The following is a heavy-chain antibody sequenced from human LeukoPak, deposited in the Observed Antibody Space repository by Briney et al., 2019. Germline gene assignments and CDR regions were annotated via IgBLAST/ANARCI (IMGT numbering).Heavy chain of an antibody. J-gene: IGHJ4*02. V-gene: IGHV3-33*03. CDR1: GFTLSSYG. CDR3: ASFGISWGSAY. Sequence: PGGSLRLSCAASGFTLSSYGMHWVRQAPGKGLEWVAVIWYDGSNKYYADSVEGRFTISRDNVRNTLHLHMNSLRAEDTAVYYCASFGISWGSAYWGQGTLVTVSS. CDR2: IWYDGSNK. D-gene: IGHD2-21*01.